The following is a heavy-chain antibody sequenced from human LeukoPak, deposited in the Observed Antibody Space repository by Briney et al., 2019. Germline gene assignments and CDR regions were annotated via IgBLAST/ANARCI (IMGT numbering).Heavy chain of an antibody. D-gene: IGHD6-13*01. CDR1: GFXXSXXW. CDR3: AKGGTAAAGTSFYFDY. Sequence: GGSLRLSCAASGFXXSXXWMXWVXXXAGKXXVXVSXXSXXGSSYIYADSXKGRFTVSRDNAKNTIYLQMNSLRAEDTAVYYCAKGGTAAAGTSFYFDYWGQGTLVTVSS. CDR2: XSXXGSSY. V-gene: IGHV3-74*01. J-gene: IGHJ4*02.